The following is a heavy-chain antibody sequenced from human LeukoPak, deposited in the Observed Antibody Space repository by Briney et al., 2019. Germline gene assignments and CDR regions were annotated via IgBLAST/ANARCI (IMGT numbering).Heavy chain of an antibody. V-gene: IGHV3-7*01. Sequence: GGSLRLSCAAYGFTLSSSWMTWVRQAPGKGLEWVANIKHDGSEKYYVDSVKGRFTISRDNAKISLYLQMISLRVEDTAVYYCARQRQPGDWALAYWGQGTLVTVSS. D-gene: IGHD6-25*01. CDR3: ARQRQPGDWALAY. CDR2: IKHDGSEK. J-gene: IGHJ4*02. CDR1: GFTLSSSW.